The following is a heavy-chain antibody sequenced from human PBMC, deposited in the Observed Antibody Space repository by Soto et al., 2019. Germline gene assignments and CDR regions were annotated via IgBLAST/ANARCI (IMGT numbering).Heavy chain of an antibody. J-gene: IGHJ6*02. CDR2: IIPISDTT. CDR3: ARSQGSSTSLEIYYYYYYGMDV. Sequence: QVQLVQSGAEVKKPGSSVKVSCKASGGTFSSYAISWVRQAPGQGLEWMGGIIPISDTTNYAQKFQGRVTITADESTGKSYMELSSLRSKDTAVYYCARSQGSSTSLEIYYYYYYGMDVWGQGTTVTVSS. D-gene: IGHD2-2*01. CDR1: GGTFSSYA. V-gene: IGHV1-69*01.